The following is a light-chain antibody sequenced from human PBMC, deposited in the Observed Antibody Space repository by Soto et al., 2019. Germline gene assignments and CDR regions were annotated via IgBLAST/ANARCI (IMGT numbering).Light chain of an antibody. Sequence: DIQMTQSPSTLSASVGDRVTITCRASQSISSWLAWYQQKPGKAPKLLIYLASSLQSGVPSRFSGSGSGTDFTLTITSLHPEDFATYYCQQANSFPLTFGGGTKVDIK. CDR1: QSISSW. CDR2: LAS. J-gene: IGKJ4*01. V-gene: IGKV1-12*01. CDR3: QQANSFPLT.